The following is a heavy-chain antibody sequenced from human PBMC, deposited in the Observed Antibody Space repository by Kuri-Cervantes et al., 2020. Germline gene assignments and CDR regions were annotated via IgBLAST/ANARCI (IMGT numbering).Heavy chain of an antibody. CDR3: AREYYYDSSGYYSAFDI. CDR1: GGSVSSGSYY. J-gene: IGHJ3*02. D-gene: IGHD3-22*01. V-gene: IGHV4-61*01. Sequence: SETLSLTCTVSGGSVSSGSYYWSWIRQPPGKGLVWIGYIYYSGSTNYNPSLKSRVTISVDTSKNQFSLKLSSVTAADTAVYYCAREYYYDSSGYYSAFDIWGQGTMVTVSS. CDR2: IYYSGST.